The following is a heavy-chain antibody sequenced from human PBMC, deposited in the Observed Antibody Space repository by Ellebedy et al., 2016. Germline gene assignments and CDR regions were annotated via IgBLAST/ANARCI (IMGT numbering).Heavy chain of an antibody. CDR3: AHRTTVTSVDY. Sequence: SGPTLVKPTQTLTLTCTFSGFSLDTGAVVVGWVRQPPGKALERLSFIYGNGDERYRPSLRSRLSISKDTSKNQVVLTMTNMDPADTATYYCAHRTTVTSVDYWGQGTLVTVSS. CDR2: IYGNGDE. J-gene: IGHJ4*02. D-gene: IGHD4-11*01. V-gene: IGHV2-5*01. CDR1: GFSLDTGAVV.